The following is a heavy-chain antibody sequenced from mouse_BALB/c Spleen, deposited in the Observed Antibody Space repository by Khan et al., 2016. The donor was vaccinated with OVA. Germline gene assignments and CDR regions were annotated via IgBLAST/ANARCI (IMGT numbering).Heavy chain of an antibody. CDR1: DYSITSEYA. J-gene: IGHJ4*01. Sequence: EVQLQESGPGLVKPSQSLSLTYTVTDYSITSEYAWNWIRQFPGNQLEWMGYISCSGSTSYHPPLKSRISFTRDTSKNQFFLQFHPVTPETAASYTSAGWVYYAYAYAMDYWGQGTSVTVSA. D-gene: IGHD2-2*01. CDR2: ISCSGST. CDR3: AGWVYYAYAYAMDY. V-gene: IGHV3-2*02.